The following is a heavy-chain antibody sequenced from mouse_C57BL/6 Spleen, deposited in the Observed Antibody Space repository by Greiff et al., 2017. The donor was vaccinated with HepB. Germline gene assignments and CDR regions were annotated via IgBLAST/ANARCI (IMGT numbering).Heavy chain of an antibody. V-gene: IGHV1-80*01. CDR3: ARGPHYYGSSSWYFDV. CDR2: IYPGDGDT. J-gene: IGHJ1*03. D-gene: IGHD1-1*01. Sequence: QVQLQQSGAELVKPGASVKISCKASGYAFSSYWMNWVKQRPGKGLEWIGQIYPGDGDTNYNGKFKGKATLTADKSSSTAYMQLSSLTSEDSAVYFCARGPHYYGSSSWYFDVWGTGTTVTVSS. CDR1: GYAFSSYW.